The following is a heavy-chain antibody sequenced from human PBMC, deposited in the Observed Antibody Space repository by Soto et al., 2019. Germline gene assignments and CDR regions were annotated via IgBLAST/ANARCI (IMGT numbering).Heavy chain of an antibody. CDR1: GVSISSYY. J-gene: IGHJ4*02. CDR2: IYYSGST. V-gene: IGHV4-59*12. CDR3: ARDLPDGYNTTKYYFDY. Sequence: PSETLSLTCTVSGVSISSYYWSWIRQPPGKGLEWIGYIYYSGSTNYNPSLKSRVTISVDTSKNQFSLKLSSVTAADTAVYYCARDLPDGYNTTKYYFDYWGQGTLVTVSS. D-gene: IGHD5-12*01.